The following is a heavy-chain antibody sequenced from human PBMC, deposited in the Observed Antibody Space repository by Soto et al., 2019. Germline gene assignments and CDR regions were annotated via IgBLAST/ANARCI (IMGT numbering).Heavy chain of an antibody. V-gene: IGHV3-74*01. CDR3: AKSDWFDP. J-gene: IGHJ5*02. CDR1: GFTFSTYW. Sequence: EVQLVESGGDLVQPGGSLRLSCAASGFTFSTYWMHWVRQAPGKGPVWISRIKNDGTMTFYADSVKGRFTISRDNAKNTLYLQMNSLRAEETAVYYCAKSDWFDPWGQGTLVTVSS. CDR2: IKNDGTMT.